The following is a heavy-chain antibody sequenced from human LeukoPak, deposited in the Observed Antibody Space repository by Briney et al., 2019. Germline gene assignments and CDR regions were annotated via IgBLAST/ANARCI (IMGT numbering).Heavy chain of an antibody. D-gene: IGHD1-1*01. CDR2: IYYSGSY. CDR3: ARSTPMFMDV. J-gene: IGHJ6*03. CDR1: GDSISSGGYS. V-gene: IGHV4-30-4*07. Sequence: SEPLSLTCTVSGDSISSGGYSWTWIRQPPGKGREWTGYIYYSGSYYYNPSLISRVTISLDTSKNPFSLKVSSVTAADTAVYYCARSTPMFMDVWGKGTTVSVSS.